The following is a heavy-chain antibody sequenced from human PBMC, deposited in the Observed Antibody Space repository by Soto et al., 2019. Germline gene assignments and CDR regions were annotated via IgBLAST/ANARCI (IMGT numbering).Heavy chain of an antibody. CDR2: IYYIGST. Sequence: SETLSLTCTVSGGSISSGGYYWNWIRQHPGKGLEWIGYIYYIGSTYYNPSLKSRVTISLDTSKNQFSLKLSSVTAADTAAYYCARSVFPWGQGTLVTVSS. CDR1: GGSISSGGYY. CDR3: ARSVFP. V-gene: IGHV4-31*03. J-gene: IGHJ5*02.